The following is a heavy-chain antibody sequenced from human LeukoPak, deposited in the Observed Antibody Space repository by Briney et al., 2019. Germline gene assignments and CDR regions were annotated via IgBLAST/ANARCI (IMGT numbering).Heavy chain of an antibody. D-gene: IGHD3-10*01. CDR1: GSGFTFTDYY. CDR2: INPKSGGT. J-gene: IGHJ5*02. Sequence: GASVKVSCKASGSGFTFTDYYIFWVRQAPGQGLEWMGWINPKSGGTNFAQKFQGRVTVTSDASINTAYMELTRLRSDDTAVYYCARGYGSGSYVPFDPWGQGTLVTVSS. V-gene: IGHV1-2*02. CDR3: ARGYGSGSYVPFDP.